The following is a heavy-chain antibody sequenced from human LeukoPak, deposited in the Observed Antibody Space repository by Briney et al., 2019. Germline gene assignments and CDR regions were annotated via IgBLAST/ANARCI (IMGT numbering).Heavy chain of an antibody. J-gene: IGHJ3*02. V-gene: IGHV1-2*02. CDR3: ARAGNHDYGPPMWPYDAFDI. D-gene: IGHD4-17*01. Sequence: GASVKVSCKASGYTFTGYYMHWVRRAPGQGLEWMGWINPNSGGTNYAQKFQGRVTMTRDTSISTAYMELSRLRSDDTAVYYCARAGNHDYGPPMWPYDAFDIWGQGTMVTVSS. CDR1: GYTFTGYY. CDR2: INPNSGGT.